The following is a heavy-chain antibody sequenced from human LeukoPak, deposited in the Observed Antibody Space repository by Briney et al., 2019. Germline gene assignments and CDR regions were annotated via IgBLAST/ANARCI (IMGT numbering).Heavy chain of an antibody. V-gene: IGHV3-23*01. J-gene: IGHJ4*02. CDR2: ISGSGGST. CDR3: AAGLRQGGVEDY. Sequence: PGGSLRLSCAASGFTFSSYAMSWVSQARGKGLEWVSAISGSGGSTYYADSVKGRFTISRDNSKNTLYLQMNSLRAEDTAVYYCAAGLRQGGVEDYWGQGTLVTVSS. CDR1: GFTFSSYA. D-gene: IGHD3-16*01.